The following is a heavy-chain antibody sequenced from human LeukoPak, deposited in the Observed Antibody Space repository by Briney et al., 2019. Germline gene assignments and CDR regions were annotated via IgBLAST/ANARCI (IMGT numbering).Heavy chain of an antibody. CDR3: ASASSHRIAAGGDY. D-gene: IGHD6-13*01. CDR2: INSDGSSR. Sequence: GGSLRLSCAASGFTFSNYWMHWVRQAPGKGLVWVSRINSDGSSRNYADSVEGRFTISRDNAKNTLYLQMNSLRAEDTAVYYCASASSHRIAAGGDYWGQGTLVTVSS. V-gene: IGHV3-74*01. J-gene: IGHJ4*02. CDR1: GFTFSNYW.